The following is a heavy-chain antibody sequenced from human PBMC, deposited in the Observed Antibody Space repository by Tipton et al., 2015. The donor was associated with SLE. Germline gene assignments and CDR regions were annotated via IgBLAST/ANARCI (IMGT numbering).Heavy chain of an antibody. CDR2: ISGNGEYT. V-gene: IGHV3-23*01. D-gene: IGHD6-13*01. J-gene: IGHJ4*02. CDR3: AKDGQQLGTEGWIDY. Sequence: SLRLSCAASGFNFRNYAMSWVRQPAGKGLEWVSGISGNGEYTFYSDSVKGRFTISRDNSKNTLYLQMSSLRAEDTAVYYCAKDGQQLGTEGWIDYWGQGTLVTVSS. CDR1: GFNFRNYA.